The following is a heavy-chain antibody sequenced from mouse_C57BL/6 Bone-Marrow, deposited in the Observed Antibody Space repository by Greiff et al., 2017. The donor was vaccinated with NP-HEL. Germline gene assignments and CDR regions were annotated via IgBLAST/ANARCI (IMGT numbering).Heavy chain of an antibody. D-gene: IGHD1-1*01. V-gene: IGHV1-5*01. Sequence: VQLQQSGTVLARPGASVKMSCKTSGYTFTSYWMHWVKQRPGQGLEWIGAIYPGNSDTSYNQKFKGKATLTAVTSASTACMELSSLTNEDSAVYYCTILLRYWYFDVWGTGTTVTVSS. CDR2: IYPGNSDT. CDR3: TILLRYWYFDV. CDR1: GYTFTSYW. J-gene: IGHJ1*03.